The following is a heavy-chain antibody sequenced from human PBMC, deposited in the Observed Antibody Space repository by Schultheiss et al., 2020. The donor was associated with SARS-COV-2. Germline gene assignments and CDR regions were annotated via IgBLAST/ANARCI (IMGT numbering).Heavy chain of an antibody. V-gene: IGHV6-1*01. CDR2: TYYRSTWFL. CDR3: ARDEGDYYYYGMDV. J-gene: IGHJ6*02. D-gene: IGHD3-16*01. CDR1: GDSVSSRIAA. Sequence: SQTLSLTCAISGDSVSSRIAAWNWIRQSPSRGLEWLGRTYYRSTWFLDYAVSVQSRITIKPDTSKNQFSLQLKSVTPEDTAVYYCARDEGDYYYYGMDVWGQGTTVTVSS.